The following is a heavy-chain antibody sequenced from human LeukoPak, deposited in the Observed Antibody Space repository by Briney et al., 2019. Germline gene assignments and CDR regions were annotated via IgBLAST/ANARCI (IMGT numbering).Heavy chain of an antibody. V-gene: IGHV3-21*01. Sequence: GGSLRLSCAASGFTFSSYSMNWVRQAPGKGLEWGSSISSSSSYIYYTDSVKGRFTISRDNAKNSLYLTMNSLRAEDTAVYYCERDPYCSGGSCTGWFAPWRQGTLVTVSS. CDR3: ERDPYCSGGSCTGWFAP. D-gene: IGHD2-15*01. J-gene: IGHJ5*02. CDR1: GFTFSSYS. CDR2: ISSSSSYI.